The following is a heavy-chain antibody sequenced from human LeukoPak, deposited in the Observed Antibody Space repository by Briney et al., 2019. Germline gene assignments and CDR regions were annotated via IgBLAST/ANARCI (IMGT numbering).Heavy chain of an antibody. CDR3: ARGYCSGGSCYSYYYYNYMEV. D-gene: IGHD2-15*01. CDR1: GGSISSSSYY. V-gene: IGHV4-39*07. Sequence: PSETLSLTCTVSGGSISSSSYYWGWIRQPPGKGLEWIGSIHYSGSTNYNPSLKSRVTISVDTSKNQFSLKLSSVTAADTAVYYCARGYCSGGSCYSYYYYNYMEVWGKGTTVTVSS. J-gene: IGHJ6*03. CDR2: IHYSGST.